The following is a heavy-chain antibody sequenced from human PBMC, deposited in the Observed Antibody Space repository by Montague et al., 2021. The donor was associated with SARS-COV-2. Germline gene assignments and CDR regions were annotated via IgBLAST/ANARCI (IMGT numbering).Heavy chain of an antibody. J-gene: IGHJ3*01. CDR3: ARSCPFDP. CDR2: YNGET. D-gene: IGHD2-15*01. Sequence: YNGETKYNPSLQSRVTISIETSENQLSLRLNSVTAADTAVYFCARSCPFDPWGQGRLVTVSS. V-gene: IGHV4-59*08.